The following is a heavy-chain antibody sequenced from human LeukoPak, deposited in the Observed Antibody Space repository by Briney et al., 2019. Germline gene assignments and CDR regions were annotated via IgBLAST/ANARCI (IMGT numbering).Heavy chain of an antibody. Sequence: SETLTLTCTVSGGSITFGSYYWTWIRQPAGKGLEWIGRIYTSGRTFYNPSLKSRVTISMDTSMNQFSLRLNSVTAADTAVYYCARARVIPASFDDWGQGTLVTVSS. J-gene: IGHJ4*02. D-gene: IGHD3-16*02. V-gene: IGHV4-61*02. CDR3: ARARVIPASFDD. CDR1: GGSITFGSYY. CDR2: IYTSGRT.